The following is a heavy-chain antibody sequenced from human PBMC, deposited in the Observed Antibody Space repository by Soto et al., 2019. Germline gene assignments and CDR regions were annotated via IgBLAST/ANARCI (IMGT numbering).Heavy chain of an antibody. Sequence: SETLSLTCTVSGGSISSGGYYWSWIRQHPGKGLEWIGYIYYSGSTYYSPFLKSRVTISVDTSKNQFSLKLSSVTAADTAVYYCARLDYGDYASISDYWGQGTLVTGSS. CDR3: ARLDYGDYASISDY. J-gene: IGHJ4*02. D-gene: IGHD4-17*01. CDR2: IYYSGST. CDR1: GGSISSGGYY. V-gene: IGHV4-31*03.